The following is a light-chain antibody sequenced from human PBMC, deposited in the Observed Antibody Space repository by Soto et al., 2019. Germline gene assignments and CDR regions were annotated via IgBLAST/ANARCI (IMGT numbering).Light chain of an antibody. V-gene: IGKV3-20*01. Sequence: EIVLTQSPGTLSLSPGERATLSCRASQSVSSSYLAWYQQKPGQAPRPLIYGASSRAIGIPDRFSGSGSGTDFTLTISRLEPEDFAVYYCQQYGSSTWTFGKGTKVDIK. CDR3: QQYGSSTWT. CDR1: QSVSSSY. CDR2: GAS. J-gene: IGKJ1*01.